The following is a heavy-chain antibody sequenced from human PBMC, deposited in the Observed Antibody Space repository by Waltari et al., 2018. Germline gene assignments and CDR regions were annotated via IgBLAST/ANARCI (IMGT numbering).Heavy chain of an antibody. Sequence: QLQLQESGPGLVKPSETLSLTCTVSGDSMSSTNYYWAWIRQPPGNGLEWVGSIYYGGTTYYNPALKSRAPISRDMSKNQFFLKLTSLTATDTAVYYCAGRNHIGWPHWGQGTLVTVSS. CDR1: GDSMSSTNYY. J-gene: IGHJ4*02. D-gene: IGHD6-19*01. V-gene: IGHV4-39*01. CDR3: AGRNHIGWPH. CDR2: IYYGGTT.